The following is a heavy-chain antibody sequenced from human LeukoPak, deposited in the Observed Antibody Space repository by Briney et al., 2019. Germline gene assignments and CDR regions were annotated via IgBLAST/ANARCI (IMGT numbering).Heavy chain of an antibody. CDR3: ARTRYSGTYFDY. J-gene: IGHJ4*02. V-gene: IGHV3-74*01. Sequence: GGSLRLSCAASGFTFNSYWMHWIRQAAGKGLVWVSRISSDGTGTTYADSVKGRFTISRDNAKNTLYLQMTSLRAEDTAVYYCARTRYSGTYFDYWGQGTLVTVSS. D-gene: IGHD1-26*01. CDR1: GFTFNSYW. CDR2: ISSDGTGT.